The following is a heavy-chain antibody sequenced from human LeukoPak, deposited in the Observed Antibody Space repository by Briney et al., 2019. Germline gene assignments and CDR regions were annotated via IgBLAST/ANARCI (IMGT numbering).Heavy chain of an antibody. CDR1: GFTFTSSA. Sequence: GASVKVSCKASGFTFTSSAVQWVRQARGQRLEWIGWIVVGSGNTDYAQKFQERVTITRDMSTSTAYMELSSLRSEDTAVYYCAAAIIPPSYYDFWSANYWGQGTLVTVSS. CDR3: AAAIIPPSYYDFWSANY. D-gene: IGHD3-3*01. V-gene: IGHV1-58*01. CDR2: IVVGSGNT. J-gene: IGHJ4*02.